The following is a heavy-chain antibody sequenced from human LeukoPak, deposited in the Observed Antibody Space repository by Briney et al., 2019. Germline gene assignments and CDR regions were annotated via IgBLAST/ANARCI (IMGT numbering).Heavy chain of an antibody. D-gene: IGHD6-13*01. J-gene: IGHJ3*02. CDR2: TYYNSKWYN. CDR3: ARGWARDGFNI. Sequence: SQTLSLTCVISGDSVPNNAWNWVRQTPSGGLACLGRTYYNSKWYNEYAESEKSRISINPDTPKNQFSQQLHSVTREDTAVYYCARGWARDGFNIWSQGTMVTVSS. CDR1: GDSVPNNA. V-gene: IGHV6-1*01.